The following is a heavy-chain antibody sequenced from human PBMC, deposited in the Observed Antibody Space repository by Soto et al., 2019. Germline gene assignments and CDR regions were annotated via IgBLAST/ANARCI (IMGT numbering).Heavy chain of an antibody. CDR3: ATMSSTSSGKNFDY. J-gene: IGHJ4*02. Sequence: PSETLSLTCTVSGGSISSYYWSWIRQPPGKGLEWIGYIYNSGSTSYNPSLKSRVTISVDMSKNQFSLKLSSVTAADTAVYYCATMSSTSSGKNFDYWGQGTLVTVSS. V-gene: IGHV4-59*01. D-gene: IGHD6-6*01. CDR2: IYNSGST. CDR1: GGSISSYY.